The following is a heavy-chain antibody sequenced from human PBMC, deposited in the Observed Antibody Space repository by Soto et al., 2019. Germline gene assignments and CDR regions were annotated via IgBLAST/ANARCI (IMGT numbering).Heavy chain of an antibody. Sequence: PGGSLRLSCAASGFTFSSYAMHWVRQAPGKGLEWVAVISYDGSNKYYADSVKGRFTISRDNSKNTLYLQMNSLRAEDTAVYYCTREDYYGSKMHGMAVWGQGTTVTVSS. V-gene: IGHV3-30-3*01. CDR1: GFTFSSYA. J-gene: IGHJ6*02. CDR3: TREDYYGSKMHGMAV. CDR2: ISYDGSNK. D-gene: IGHD3-22*01.